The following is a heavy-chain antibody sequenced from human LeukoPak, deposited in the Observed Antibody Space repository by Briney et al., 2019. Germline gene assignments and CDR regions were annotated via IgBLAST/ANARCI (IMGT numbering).Heavy chain of an antibody. V-gene: IGHV4-39*07. Sequence: PSETLSLTCTVSGGSISSSSYYWSWIRQPPGKGLEWIGEINHSGSTNYNPSLKSRVTISVDTSKNQFSLKLSSVTAADTAVYYCARGKGISAAYLVDVWGKGTTVTVSS. CDR2: INHSGST. CDR3: ARGKGISAAYLVDV. CDR1: GGSISSSSYY. J-gene: IGHJ6*04. D-gene: IGHD6-13*01.